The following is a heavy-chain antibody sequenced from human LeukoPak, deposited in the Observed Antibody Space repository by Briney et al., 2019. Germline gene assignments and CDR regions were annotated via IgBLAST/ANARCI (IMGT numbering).Heavy chain of an antibody. CDR3: ARGRRYYDFWSGYETHFDY. CDR1: GGSISSYY. Sequence: SETLSLTCTVSGGSISSYYWSWIRQPPGKGLEWIGEINHSGSTNYNPSLKSRVTISVDTSKNQFSLKLSSVTAADTAVYYCARGRRYYDFWSGYETHFDYWGQGTLVTVSS. J-gene: IGHJ4*02. CDR2: INHSGST. D-gene: IGHD3-3*01. V-gene: IGHV4-34*01.